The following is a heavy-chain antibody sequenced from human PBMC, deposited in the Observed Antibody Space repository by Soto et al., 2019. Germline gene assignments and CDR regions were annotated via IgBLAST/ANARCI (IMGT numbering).Heavy chain of an antibody. Sequence: QLQLQESGPRLVKPSETLSLTCSVSGGSISSSSYSWGWIRQPPGKGLEWIGTIYYSGSTHYNPSLGGPVAICADTPNNQVSLRPSSVTAADTAVYYCGRQPGHCGSTSCFGYYSVDVGGQGTTVTVS. CDR2: IYYSGST. CDR3: GRQPGHCGSTSCFGYYSVDV. D-gene: IGHD2-2*01. J-gene: IGHJ6*02. V-gene: IGHV4-39*01. CDR1: GGSISSSSYS.